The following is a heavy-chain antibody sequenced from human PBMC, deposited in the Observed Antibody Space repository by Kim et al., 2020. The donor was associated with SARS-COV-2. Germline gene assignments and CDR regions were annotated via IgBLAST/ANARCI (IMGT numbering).Heavy chain of an antibody. D-gene: IGHD3-16*01. CDR3: ARHWGDYYYGMDV. J-gene: IGHJ6*02. V-gene: IGHV3-7*01. Sequence: YVDSGKGRFTISRDNPKKSLYLQRNSLRAEDTAVYYCARHWGDYYYGMDVWGQGTTVTVSS.